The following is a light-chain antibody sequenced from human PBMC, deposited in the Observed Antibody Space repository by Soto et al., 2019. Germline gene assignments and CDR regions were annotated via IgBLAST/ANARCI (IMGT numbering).Light chain of an antibody. CDR2: KAT. CDR3: QQYNDFQYT. J-gene: IGKJ2*01. V-gene: IGKV1-5*03. Sequence: DIPMTQSPSTLSASVGDGVTITCRASQGIGSWLAWYQQKPGKSPKLLIHKATNLQSGVPSRFGGSGSGTDLSLTISSMQPVDSATYYCQQYNDFQYTFGQGTKLEI. CDR1: QGIGSW.